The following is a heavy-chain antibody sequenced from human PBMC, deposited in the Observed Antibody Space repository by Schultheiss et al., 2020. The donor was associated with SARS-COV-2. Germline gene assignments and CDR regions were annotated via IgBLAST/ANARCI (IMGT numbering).Heavy chain of an antibody. CDR3: ATLMVYASEFDY. V-gene: IGHV4-39*07. CDR2: IYYSGST. CDR1: GGSISSSSYY. J-gene: IGHJ4*02. Sequence: SETLSLTCTVSGGSISSSSYYWGWIRQPPGKGLEWIGSIYYSGSTYYNPSLKSRVTISVDTSKNQFSLKLSSVTAADTAVYYCATLMVYASEFDYWGQGTLVTVSS. D-gene: IGHD2-8*01.